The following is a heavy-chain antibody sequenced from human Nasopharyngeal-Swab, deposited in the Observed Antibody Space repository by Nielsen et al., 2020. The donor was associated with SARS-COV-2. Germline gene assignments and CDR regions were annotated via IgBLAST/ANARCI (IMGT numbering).Heavy chain of an antibody. CDR3: AISSGYYMALYYYYGMDV. Sequence: ASVKVSCKASGYTFTSYAMHWVRRAPGQRLEWMGRINAGNGNTKYSQKFQGRVTITRDTSASTAYMELSSLRSEDTAVYYCAISSGYYMALYYYYGMDVWGQGTTVTVSS. V-gene: IGHV1-3*01. J-gene: IGHJ6*02. CDR2: INAGNGNT. D-gene: IGHD3-22*01. CDR1: GYTFTSYA.